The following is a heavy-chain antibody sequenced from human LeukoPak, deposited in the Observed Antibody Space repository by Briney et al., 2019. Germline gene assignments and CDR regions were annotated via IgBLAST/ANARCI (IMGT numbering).Heavy chain of an antibody. CDR2: ITGSSRNI. V-gene: IGHV3-21*01. Sequence: GGSLRLSCAASGFTFSTYSMNWVRQAPGKGLEWVSSITGSSRNIYYADSVKGRFTTSRDNAKNSLYLQMNSLRAEDTAVYYCARVLGSSEDYVWGSYRFWGQGTLVTVSS. D-gene: IGHD3-16*02. CDR3: ARVLGSSEDYVWGSYRF. J-gene: IGHJ4*02. CDR1: GFTFSTYS.